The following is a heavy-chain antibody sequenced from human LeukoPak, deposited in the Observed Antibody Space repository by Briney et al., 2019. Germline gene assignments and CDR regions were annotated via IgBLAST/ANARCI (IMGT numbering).Heavy chain of an antibody. Sequence: GGSLRLSCAASGFTFNSYSMNWVREAPGKGLEGVSYISSSRTIIYYADSVKGRFLISRDNAKNSLYLQMNSLRAEDTAVYSCARGIAARPEYWGQGTLVIVSS. D-gene: IGHD6-6*01. CDR1: GFTFNSYS. CDR3: ARGIAARPEY. CDR2: ISSSRTII. V-gene: IGHV3-48*01. J-gene: IGHJ4*02.